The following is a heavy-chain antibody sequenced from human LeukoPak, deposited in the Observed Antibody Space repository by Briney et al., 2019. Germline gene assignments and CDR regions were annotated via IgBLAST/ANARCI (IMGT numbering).Heavy chain of an antibody. J-gene: IGHJ4*02. CDR2: IYYSGST. Sequence: PSETLSLTCTVFGDSISSGSYFWSWIRQPPGKGLEWIGYIYYSGSTNYNPSLKSRVTISVDTSKNQFSLKLSSVTAADTAVYYCARGGSGSSRPFDYWGQGTLVTVSS. V-gene: IGHV4-61*01. CDR1: GDSISSGSYF. D-gene: IGHD3-10*01. CDR3: ARGGSGSSRPFDY.